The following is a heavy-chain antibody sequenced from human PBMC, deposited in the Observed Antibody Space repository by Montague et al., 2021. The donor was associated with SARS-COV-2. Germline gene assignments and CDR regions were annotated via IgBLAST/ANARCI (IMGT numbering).Heavy chain of an antibody. CDR2: THQWGGA. CDR3: ASHFVWQQLST. V-gene: IGHV4-4*02. Sequence: SETLSLTCAVSGDSKKSEHWWSWVRQPPGKGWEWIVETHQWGGANYNQSLRSRVSIFLDKSKNQFSLTLTSVTAADTAMYYCASHFVWQQLSTWGQGTLVSVSS. J-gene: IGHJ4*02. CDR1: GDSKKSEHW. D-gene: IGHD6-13*01.